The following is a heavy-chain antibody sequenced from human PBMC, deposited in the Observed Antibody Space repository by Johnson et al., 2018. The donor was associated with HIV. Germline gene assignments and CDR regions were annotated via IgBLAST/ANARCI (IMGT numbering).Heavy chain of an antibody. CDR3: ARAVGVWGDQLGFDI. J-gene: IGHJ3*02. V-gene: IGHV3-7*01. D-gene: IGHD3-16*01. CDR2: IKQDGSEK. CDR1: GFTFNNYW. Sequence: VQLVESGGALVQPGGSLRLSCAASGFTFNNYWMSWVRQAPGRGLEWVANIKQDGSEKFYVDSVQGRFTSSRDNAENSLYLQMNSLRAEDTAVYYCARAVGVWGDQLGFDIWGQGTMVTVSS.